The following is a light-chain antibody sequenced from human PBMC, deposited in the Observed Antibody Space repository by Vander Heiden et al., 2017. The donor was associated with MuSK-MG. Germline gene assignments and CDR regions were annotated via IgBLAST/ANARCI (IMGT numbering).Light chain of an antibody. V-gene: IGKV4-1*01. CDR1: QSVLYSSNNKNY. Sequence: DIVMTQSPDSLAVSLGERATINCKSSQSVLYSSNNKNYLAWFQQRAGQPPKLLIYWASIRESGVPDRFSGSGSGTDFTLTISSLQAEDVALYYCQQEDSIPNTFGQGTKMEIK. CDR3: QQEDSIPNT. J-gene: IGKJ2*01. CDR2: WAS.